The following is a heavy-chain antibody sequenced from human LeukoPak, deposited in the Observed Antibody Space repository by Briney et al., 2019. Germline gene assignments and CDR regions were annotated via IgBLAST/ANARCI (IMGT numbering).Heavy chain of an antibody. J-gene: IGHJ5*02. CDR2: INPNSGGT. CDR3: ARTKLRFPVGP. CDR1: GYTFTSYG. V-gene: IGHV1-2*02. D-gene: IGHD3-3*01. Sequence: ASVKVSCKASGYTFTSYGISWVRQAPGQGLEWMGWINPNSGGTNYAQKFQGRVTMTRDTSISTAYMELSRLRSDDTAVYYCARTKLRFPVGPWGQGTLVTVSS.